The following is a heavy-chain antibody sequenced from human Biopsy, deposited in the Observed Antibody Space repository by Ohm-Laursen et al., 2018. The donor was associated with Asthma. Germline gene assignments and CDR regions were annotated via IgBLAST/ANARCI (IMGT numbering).Heavy chain of an antibody. CDR3: ARKAGSCISRTCYSLDF. CDR1: GGTFNTYV. Sequence: GSSVPVSCKSLGGTFNTYVIGWVRQAPGQGLEWMGVINSVFFTTTYPQKFQVRVTITADDSTSTVYMELSSLRSEDTAVYYCARKAGSCISRTCYSLDFWGQGTLVTVSS. V-gene: IGHV1-69*01. CDR2: INSVFFTT. D-gene: IGHD2-2*01. J-gene: IGHJ4*02.